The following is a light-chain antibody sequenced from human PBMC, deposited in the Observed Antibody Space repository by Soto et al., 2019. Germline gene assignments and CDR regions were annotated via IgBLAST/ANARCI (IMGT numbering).Light chain of an antibody. CDR3: QQYVTSAIT. V-gene: IGKV3-20*01. J-gene: IGKJ5*01. CDR1: QSVSSR. CDR2: GAS. Sequence: IVLTRCPGTLCLSPGERENLFCRASQSVSSRLAWYQQKPGQAPRLLISGASSRATGIPDRFSGSGSGTDFTLTISRLEPEDFALYYCQQYVTSAITFGQGTRLEIK.